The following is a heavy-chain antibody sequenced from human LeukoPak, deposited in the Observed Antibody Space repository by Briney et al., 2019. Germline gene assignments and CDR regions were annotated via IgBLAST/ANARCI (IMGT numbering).Heavy chain of an antibody. CDR2: INWNGGST. V-gene: IGHV3-20*04. CDR1: GFTFDDYG. J-gene: IGHJ5*02. Sequence: GGPLRLSCAASGFTFDDYGMSWVRQAPGKGLEWVSGINWNGGSTGYADSVKGRFTISRDNAKNSLYLQMNSLRAEDTALYYCARDLRGSGSYYFDPWGQGTLVTVSS. CDR3: ARDLRGSGSYYFDP. D-gene: IGHD3-10*01.